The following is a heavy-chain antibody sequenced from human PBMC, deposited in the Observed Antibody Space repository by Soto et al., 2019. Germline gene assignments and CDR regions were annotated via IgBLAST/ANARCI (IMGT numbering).Heavy chain of an antibody. CDR3: ASSVLRYFDWLLPRPTFDY. J-gene: IGHJ4*02. D-gene: IGHD3-9*01. Sequence: PSETLSLTCAVSGGSISSGGYSWSWIRQPPGKGLEWIGYIYHSGSTYYNPSLKSRVTISVDRSKNQFSLKLSSVTAADTAVYYCASSVLRYFDWLLPRPTFDYWGQGTLVTVSS. CDR1: GGSISSGGYS. CDR2: IYHSGST. V-gene: IGHV4-30-2*01.